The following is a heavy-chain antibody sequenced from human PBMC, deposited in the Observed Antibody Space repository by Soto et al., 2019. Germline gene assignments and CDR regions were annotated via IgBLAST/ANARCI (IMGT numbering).Heavy chain of an antibody. CDR2: IFYSGVT. D-gene: IGHD6-19*01. J-gene: IGHJ4*02. CDR3: ARVGSSGWSPDY. CDR1: GGSISGYY. V-gene: IGHV4-59*01. Sequence: SETLSLTCTVSGGSISGYYWTWIRQPPGKGLEWIGYIFYSGVTNYNPSLKSRVTLSVDTSKNQFSLKLRSVTAVDTAVYYCARVGSSGWSPDYWGRGTLVTVSS.